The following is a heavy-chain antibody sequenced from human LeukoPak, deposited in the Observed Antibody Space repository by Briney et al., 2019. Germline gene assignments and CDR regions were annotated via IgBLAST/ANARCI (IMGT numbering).Heavy chain of an antibody. D-gene: IGHD6-6*01. CDR3: ARSGAGSSSSWSNYYFDY. CDR2: IIPIFGTA. Sequence: ASVKVSCKASGYTFSSYAISWVRQAPGQGLEWMGGIIPIFGTANYAQKFQGRVTITADESTSTAYMELSSLRSEDTAVYYCARSGAGSSSSWSNYYFDYWGQGTLVTVSS. CDR1: GYTFSSYA. J-gene: IGHJ4*02. V-gene: IGHV1-69*13.